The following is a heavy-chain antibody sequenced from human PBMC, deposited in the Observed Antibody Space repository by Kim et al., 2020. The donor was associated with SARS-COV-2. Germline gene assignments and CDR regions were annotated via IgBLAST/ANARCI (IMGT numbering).Heavy chain of an antibody. J-gene: IGHJ2*01. Sequence: GGSLRLSCAASGFNFRNYFMNWVRQAPGKGPVWISRSTDTGRTQSYADSVKGRFTTSRDNTKNTLDLEMTSLRAEDTAIYYCARDGGFTNHDWYFDLWGRGTLVTVSS. CDR1: GFNFRNYF. CDR2: STDTGRTQ. D-gene: IGHD3-16*01. CDR3: ARDGGFTNHDWYFDL. V-gene: IGHV3-74*01.